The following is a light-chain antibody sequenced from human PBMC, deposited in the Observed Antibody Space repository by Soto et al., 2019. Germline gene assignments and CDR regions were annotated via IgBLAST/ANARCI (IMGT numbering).Light chain of an antibody. CDR1: QGIRND. CDR2: AAS. Sequence: AIQMTQSPSSLSASVGDRVTITCRASQGIRNDLGWYQQKPGKAPKVLIYAASILQSGVPSRFSGSGSGTDSTPPITGLRPEDLGTNYGLKVSISPYTFGQGPRLEIK. J-gene: IGKJ2*01. V-gene: IGKV1-6*01. CDR3: LKVSISPYT.